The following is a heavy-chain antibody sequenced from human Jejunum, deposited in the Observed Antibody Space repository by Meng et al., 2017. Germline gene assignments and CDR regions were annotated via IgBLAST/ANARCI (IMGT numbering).Heavy chain of an antibody. V-gene: IGHV4-38-2*02. J-gene: IGHJ4*02. CDR2: IYHSGTT. CDR1: GYSITNGYY. D-gene: IGHD3-10*01. Sequence: SETLSLTCTVSGYSITNGYYWGWIRQPPGKGLEWLGTIYHSGTTYDNPSLKSRVTISMDTSKNQFSLKVIFVTAADPAVYFCIASPRGIMGDFWGQGTLVTVSS. CDR3: IASPRGIMGDF.